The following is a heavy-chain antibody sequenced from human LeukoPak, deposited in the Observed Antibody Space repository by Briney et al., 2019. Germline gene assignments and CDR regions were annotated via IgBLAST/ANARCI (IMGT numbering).Heavy chain of an antibody. CDR3: ASPMYYDFWSGYYR. V-gene: IGHV5-51*01. D-gene: IGHD3-3*01. Sequence: RRGGSLQISCKGSGSSFTSYWIGWVRQLPGKGLEGMGIIYPGDSDTRYSPSFQGQVTISADKSISTAYLQWSSLKASDTAMYYCASPMYYDFWSGYYRWGQGTLVTVSS. J-gene: IGHJ4*02. CDR2: IYPGDSDT. CDR1: GSSFTSYW.